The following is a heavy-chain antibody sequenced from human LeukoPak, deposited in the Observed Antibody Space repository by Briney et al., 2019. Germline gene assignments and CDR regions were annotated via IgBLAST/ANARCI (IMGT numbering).Heavy chain of an antibody. CDR1: GFTVSNNY. J-gene: IGHJ4*02. CDR2: IYSGGST. D-gene: IGHD2-8*02. Sequence: GGSLRLSCAASGFTVSNNYMTWVRQAPGKGLEWLSVIYSGGSTYYADSVKGRFTISRDNSKNALYLQMNSLRAEDTAVYYCARDKAQIALLVYWGQGTLVTVSS. CDR3: ARDKAQIALLVY. V-gene: IGHV3-66*01.